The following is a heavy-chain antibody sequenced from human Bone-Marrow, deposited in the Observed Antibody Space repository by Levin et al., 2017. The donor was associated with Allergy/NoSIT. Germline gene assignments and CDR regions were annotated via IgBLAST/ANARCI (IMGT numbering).Heavy chain of an antibody. CDR1: GYTFTSYG. CDR2: ISAYNGNT. Sequence: GASVKVSCKASGYTFTSYGISWVRQAPGQGLEWMGWISAYNGNTNYAQKLQGRVTMTTDTSTSTAYMELRSLRSDDTAVYYCARDIRFLEWLSRYYYYGMDVWGQGTTVTVSS. CDR3: ARDIRFLEWLSRYYYYGMDV. D-gene: IGHD3-3*01. V-gene: IGHV1-18*01. J-gene: IGHJ6*02.